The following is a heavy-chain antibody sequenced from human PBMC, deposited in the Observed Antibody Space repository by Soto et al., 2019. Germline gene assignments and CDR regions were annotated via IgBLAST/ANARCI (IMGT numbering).Heavy chain of an antibody. J-gene: IGHJ4*02. CDR3: ARWAATGAFDY. V-gene: IGHV4-59*01. CDR2: IYYSGST. D-gene: IGHD2-15*01. CDR1: GDPISSSY. Sequence: SETMSLRVTVSGDPISSSYWSWIRQSPGKGLEWIGYIYYSGSTNYEPSLKSRVTISVDTSKNQFSLKLSSVTAADTAVYYCARWAATGAFDYWGQGTLVTVSS.